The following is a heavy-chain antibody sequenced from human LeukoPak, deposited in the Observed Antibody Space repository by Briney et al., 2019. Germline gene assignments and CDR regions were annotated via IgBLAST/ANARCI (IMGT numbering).Heavy chain of an antibody. CDR3: VKGYCSGGSCYSPFDY. Sequence: GGSLRLSCSASGFTFSSYAMHWVRQAPGKGLEYVSAISSNGGSTYYADPVKGRFTISRDNSKNTLYLQMSSLRAEDTAVYYCVKGYCSGGSCYSPFDYWGQGTLVTVSS. CDR2: ISSNGGST. CDR1: GFTFSSYA. V-gene: IGHV3-64D*09. D-gene: IGHD2-15*01. J-gene: IGHJ4*02.